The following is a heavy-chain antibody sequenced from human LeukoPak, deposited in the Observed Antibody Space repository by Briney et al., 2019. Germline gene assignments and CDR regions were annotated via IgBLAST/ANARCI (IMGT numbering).Heavy chain of an antibody. CDR1: GGTFSSYA. V-gene: IGHV1-69*05. CDR2: IIPIFGTA. D-gene: IGHD4-17*01. J-gene: IGHJ4*02. Sequence: SVKVSCKASGGTFSSYAIGWVRQAPGQGLEWMGRIIPIFGTANYAQKFQGRVTITTDESTSTAYMELSSLRSEDTAVYYCARDQGDYGDFSFTRSAAYYFDYWGQGTLVTVSS. CDR3: ARDQGDYGDFSFTRSAAYYFDY.